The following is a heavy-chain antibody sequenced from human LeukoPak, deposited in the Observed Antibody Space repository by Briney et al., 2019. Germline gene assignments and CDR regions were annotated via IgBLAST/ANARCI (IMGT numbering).Heavy chain of an antibody. D-gene: IGHD3-9*01. CDR1: GFTFSSYA. CDR3: AKRAYDILTAFDY. V-gene: IGHV3-23*01. J-gene: IGHJ4*02. Sequence: PGGSLRLSCAASGFTFSSYAMSWVRQAPGKGLEWVSGISGSGGYTYYADSVKGRFTISRDNSKNTLYLQMNSLRAEDTATYYCAKRAYDILTAFDYWGQGTLVTESS. CDR2: ISGSGGYT.